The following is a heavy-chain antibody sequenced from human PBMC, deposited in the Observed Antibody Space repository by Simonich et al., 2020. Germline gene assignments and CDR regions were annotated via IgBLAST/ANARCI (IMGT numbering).Heavy chain of an antibody. J-gene: IGHJ3*02. D-gene: IGHD1-1*01. CDR3: ARGKGWKNAFDI. CDR2: INHSGST. CDR1: GGSFSGYY. V-gene: IGHV4-34*01. Sequence: QVQLQQWGAGLLKPSETLSLTCAVYGGSFSGYYWSWIRQPPGKGLERIGEINHSGSTNSNPSLKSRVTISVDTSKNQFSLKLSSVTAADTAVYYCARGKGWKNAFDIWGQGTMVTVSS.